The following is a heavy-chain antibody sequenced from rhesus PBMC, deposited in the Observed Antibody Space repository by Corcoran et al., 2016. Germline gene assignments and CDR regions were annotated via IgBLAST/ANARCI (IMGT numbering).Heavy chain of an antibody. J-gene: IGHJ4*01. D-gene: IGHD3-22*01. CDR1: GGSISRNY. CDR2: ICGSGRST. CDR3: ASLTTGVSRDY. V-gene: IGHV4-169*02. Sequence: QLQLQESGPGLVKPSSTLSVTCAVSGGSISRNYWSWILPPPGKGLEWIGRICGSGRSTNDNPSLKSRVTLSVDTSKNQLSLKLSSGTAADTAVYYCASLTTGVSRDYWGQGVLVTVSS.